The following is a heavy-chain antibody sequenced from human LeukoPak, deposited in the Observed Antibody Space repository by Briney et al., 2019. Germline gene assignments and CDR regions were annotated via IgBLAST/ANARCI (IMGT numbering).Heavy chain of an antibody. CDR2: IYYSGST. V-gene: IGHV4-30-4*02. Sequence: PSETLSLTCTVSGGSISSGDYYWSWIRQPPGKGLEWIGYIYYSGSTYYNPSLKSRVTISVDTSKNQFSLKLSSVTAADTAVYYCASNSPGIAAAGLFQHWGQGTLVTVSS. CDR1: GGSISSGDYY. CDR3: ASNSPGIAAAGLFQH. J-gene: IGHJ1*01. D-gene: IGHD6-13*01.